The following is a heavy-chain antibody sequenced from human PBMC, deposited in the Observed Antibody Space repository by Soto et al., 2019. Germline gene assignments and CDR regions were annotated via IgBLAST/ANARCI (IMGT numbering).Heavy chain of an antibody. CDR2: IYWNDDK. V-gene: IGHV2-5*01. CDR1: GFSLSTSGLG. Sequence: QITLKESGPTLVRPTQTLTLTCTFSGFSLSTSGLGVGWIRQPPGKSLEWLALIYWNDDKRYSPSLKARLTITKETSKNQVVLTRTNMDPVYTATYYCAHRPSGWYLFDYWGQGTLVTGSS. D-gene: IGHD6-19*01. CDR3: AHRPSGWYLFDY. J-gene: IGHJ4*02.